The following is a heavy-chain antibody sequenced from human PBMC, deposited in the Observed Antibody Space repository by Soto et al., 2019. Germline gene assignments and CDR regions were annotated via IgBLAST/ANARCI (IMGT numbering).Heavy chain of an antibody. CDR2: IYYSGST. Sequence: SETLSLTCTVSGGSISSGDYYWSWIRQPPGKGLEWIGYIYYSGSTYYNPSLKSRVTISVDTSKNQFSLKLSSVTAAETAVYYCARDTAREYGMDVWGPGTTVTVSS. CDR3: ARDTAREYGMDV. CDR1: GGSISSGDYY. J-gene: IGHJ6*02. D-gene: IGHD5-18*01. V-gene: IGHV4-30-4*01.